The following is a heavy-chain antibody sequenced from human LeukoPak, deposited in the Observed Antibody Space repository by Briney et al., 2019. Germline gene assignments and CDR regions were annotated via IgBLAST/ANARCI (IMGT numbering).Heavy chain of an antibody. CDR3: ARDICSSTSCYQGRFDY. Sequence: GGSLRLSCAASGFTFSSYAMHWVRQAPGKGLEWVAVISYDGSNKYYADSVKGRFTISRDNSESTLYLQMNSLRAEDTAFYYCARDICSSTSCYQGRFDYLGQGTLVTVSS. CDR2: ISYDGSNK. V-gene: IGHV3-30-3*01. D-gene: IGHD2-2*01. CDR1: GFTFSSYA. J-gene: IGHJ4*02.